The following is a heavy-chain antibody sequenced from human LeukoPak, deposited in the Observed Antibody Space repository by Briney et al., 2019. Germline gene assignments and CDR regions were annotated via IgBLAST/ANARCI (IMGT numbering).Heavy chain of an antibody. J-gene: IGHJ4*02. D-gene: IGHD6-13*01. V-gene: IGHV1-2*02. CDR2: INPNSGGT. Sequence: ASVKASCEASGYTFTGYYMHWVRQAPGQGLEWMGWINPNSGGTNYAQKFQGRVTMTRDTSISTAYMELSRLRSDDTAVYYCARDGYSSSWYPGNYFDYWGQGTLVTVSS. CDR1: GYTFTGYY. CDR3: ARDGYSSSWYPGNYFDY.